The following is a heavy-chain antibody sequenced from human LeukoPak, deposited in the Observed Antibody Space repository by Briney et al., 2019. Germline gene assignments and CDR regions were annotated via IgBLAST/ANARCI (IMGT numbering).Heavy chain of an antibody. CDR2: LYSSGST. J-gene: IGHJ4*02. D-gene: IGHD5-24*01. CDR3: ARHGGKDGPFTY. Sequence: PSETPSLTCVVSGGSISTYYWSWIRQPPGKGLEWIGYLYSSGSTNYNPSLKSRVSISEDTSKNQVSLNLNSVTAADTAVYYCARHGGKDGPFTYWGQGTLVTVSS. CDR1: GGSISTYY. V-gene: IGHV4-59*08.